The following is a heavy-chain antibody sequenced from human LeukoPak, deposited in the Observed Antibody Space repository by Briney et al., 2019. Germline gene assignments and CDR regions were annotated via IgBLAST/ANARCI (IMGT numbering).Heavy chain of an antibody. Sequence: GGSLRLSCAASGFPFSSYSMNWVRQAPGKGLEWVSYISSSSSTIYYADSVKGRFTISRDNAKNSLYLQMNSLRAEDTAVYYCARHSSGWTFDYWGQGTLVTVSS. CDR1: GFPFSSYS. D-gene: IGHD6-19*01. CDR2: ISSSSSTI. V-gene: IGHV3-48*04. CDR3: ARHSSGWTFDY. J-gene: IGHJ4*02.